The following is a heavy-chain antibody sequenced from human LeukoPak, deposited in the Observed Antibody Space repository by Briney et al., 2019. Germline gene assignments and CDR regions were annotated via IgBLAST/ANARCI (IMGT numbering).Heavy chain of an antibody. Sequence: ASVKVSCTASGGTFTIYAISWVRQAPGQGLEWMRGIIPIFGTANYAQKFQGRVTITADESTSTAYMELSSLRSEDTAVYYCASNRDSSGYYFFDYWGQRTLVTVSS. D-gene: IGHD3-22*01. CDR1: GGTFTIYA. J-gene: IGHJ4*02. CDR2: IIPIFGTA. CDR3: ASNRDSSGYYFFDY. V-gene: IGHV1-69*01.